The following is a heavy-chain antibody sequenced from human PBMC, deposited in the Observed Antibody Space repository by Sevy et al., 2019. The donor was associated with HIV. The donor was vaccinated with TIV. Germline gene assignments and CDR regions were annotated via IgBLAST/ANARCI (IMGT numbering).Heavy chain of an antibody. CDR1: GLTFSSYG. D-gene: IGHD2-2*01. CDR2: INSDGSGT. V-gene: IGHV3-74*01. CDR3: VRQRGDTVVLPDVLPDYGMDV. Sequence: GGSLRLSCAASGLTFSSYGMHWVRQAPGKGLVWVSRINSDGSGTSYGDSVKGRFTIPRDNAKNTLYLQMNSLRAEDTAVYYCVRQRGDTVVLPDVLPDYGMDVWGQGTTVTVSS. J-gene: IGHJ6*02.